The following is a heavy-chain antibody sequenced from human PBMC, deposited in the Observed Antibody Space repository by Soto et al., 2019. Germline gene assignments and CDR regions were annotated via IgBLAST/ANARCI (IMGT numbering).Heavy chain of an antibody. V-gene: IGHV5-51*01. J-gene: IGHJ3*02. Sequence: PGESLNISCQGSGYRFTSYWIGWVRQMPGKGLEWMGIIYPGDSDTRYSPSFQGQVTISADKSISTAYLQWSSLKASDTAMYYCARRDGSGSYVIYSAFDIWGQGTMVTVSS. CDR3: ARRDGSGSYVIYSAFDI. D-gene: IGHD3-10*01. CDR1: GYRFTSYW. CDR2: IYPGDSDT.